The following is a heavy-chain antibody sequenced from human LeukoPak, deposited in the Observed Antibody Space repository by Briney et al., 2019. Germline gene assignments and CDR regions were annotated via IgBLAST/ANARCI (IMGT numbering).Heavy chain of an antibody. CDR2: IGADGAYT. CDR1: GFTFTGYA. J-gene: IGHJ3*02. D-gene: IGHD6-6*01. V-gene: IGHV3-64*01. Sequence: PGGSLRLSCAASGFTFTGYAMHWVRQAPGKGLEYVSGIGADGAYTYYANSVKGRFTISRDNSKRMLYLQMGSLRVDDMAVYYCAREKYSQVVPDVFDIWGQGTMVTVSS. CDR3: AREKYSQVVPDVFDI.